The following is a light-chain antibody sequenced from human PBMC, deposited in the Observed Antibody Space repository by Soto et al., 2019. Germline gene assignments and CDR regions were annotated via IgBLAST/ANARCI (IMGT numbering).Light chain of an antibody. CDR1: ETVRSN. CDR2: AAS. V-gene: IGKV3D-15*01. CDR3: QQYNRYSRT. Sequence: RVMTQSPDTLSVSPXERATLSCRASETVRSNLAWYQQKPGQAPRLLIYAASTRATGIPARFIGNESGTEFTLTISSRQSEDFAVYYCQQYNRYSRTFGQGTKVDIK. J-gene: IGKJ1*01.